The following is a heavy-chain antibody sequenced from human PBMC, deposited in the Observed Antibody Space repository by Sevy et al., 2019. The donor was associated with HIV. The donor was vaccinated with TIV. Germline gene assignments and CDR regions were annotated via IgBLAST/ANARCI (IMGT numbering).Heavy chain of an antibody. Sequence: ASVKVSCKASGGTFSSYAISWVRQAPGQGLEWMGGIIPILGIANYAQKFQGRVTITADKSTSTAYMELSSLRSEDTAVYYCGRGRDIVVVPAAIGPSYYYYYYMDVWGKGTTVTVSS. CDR3: GRGRDIVVVPAAIGPSYYYYYYMDV. CDR2: IIPILGIA. D-gene: IGHD2-2*02. V-gene: IGHV1-69*10. CDR1: GGTFSSYA. J-gene: IGHJ6*03.